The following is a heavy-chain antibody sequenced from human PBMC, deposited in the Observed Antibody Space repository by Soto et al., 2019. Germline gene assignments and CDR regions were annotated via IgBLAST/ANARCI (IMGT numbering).Heavy chain of an antibody. Sequence: QITLKESGPTLVKPTQPLTLTCTFSGFSLSTSRVGVGWIRQPPGKALEWLALVYWDDDKRYSPSLKSRLTITEDTSRNQVVLTMTNTDPVDTATYYCVHTSGSGNSACFDYWGQGTLVTVSS. CDR2: VYWDDDK. D-gene: IGHD3-10*01. J-gene: IGHJ4*02. V-gene: IGHV2-5*02. CDR1: GFSLSTSRVG. CDR3: VHTSGSGNSACFDY.